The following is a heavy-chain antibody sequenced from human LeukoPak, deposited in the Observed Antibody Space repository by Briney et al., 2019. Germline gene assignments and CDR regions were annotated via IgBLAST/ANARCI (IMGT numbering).Heavy chain of an antibody. V-gene: IGHV3-13*01. D-gene: IGHD5-18*01. Sequence: GGSLRLSCTASGFTLGGHDMHWVRQTTGDSLEWVAAVSAGHHAFYAGSVKGRFTVSREGAKNSLYLQMNSLRAGDTAVYYCVREARGYHYTYFDYWSQGSLVTVSS. CDR2: VSAGHHA. CDR1: GFTLGGHD. J-gene: IGHJ4*02. CDR3: VREARGYHYTYFDY.